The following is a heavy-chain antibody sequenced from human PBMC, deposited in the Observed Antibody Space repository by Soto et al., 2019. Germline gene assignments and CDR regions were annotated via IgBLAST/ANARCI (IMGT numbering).Heavy chain of an antibody. CDR1: GGTFSSYA. CDR3: ARDPMRPAGYSYGVSTDY. CDR2: IIPIFGTA. Sequence: SVKVSCKASGGTFSSYAISWVRQAPGQGLEWMGGIIPIFGTANYAQKFQGRVTITADKSTSTAYMELSSLRSEDTAVYYCARDPMRPAGYSYGVSTDYWGQGTLVTVSS. V-gene: IGHV1-69*06. J-gene: IGHJ4*02. D-gene: IGHD5-18*01.